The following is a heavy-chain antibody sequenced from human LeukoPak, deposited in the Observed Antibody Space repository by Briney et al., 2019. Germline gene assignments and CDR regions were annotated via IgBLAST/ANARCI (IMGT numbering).Heavy chain of an antibody. V-gene: IGHV4-59*12. D-gene: IGHD2-15*01. Sequence: SETLSLTCTVSGGSISSYYWSWIRQPPGKGLEWIGYIYYSGSTNYNPSLKSRVTISVDTSKNQFSLKLSSLTAADTAVYYCASLYCSGGSCYWFDPWGQGTLVTVSS. CDR1: GGSISSYY. CDR3: ASLYCSGGSCYWFDP. CDR2: IYYSGST. J-gene: IGHJ5*02.